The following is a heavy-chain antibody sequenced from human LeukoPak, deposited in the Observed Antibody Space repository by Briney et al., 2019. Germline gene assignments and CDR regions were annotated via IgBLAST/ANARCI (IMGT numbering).Heavy chain of an antibody. J-gene: IGHJ5*02. V-gene: IGHV3-23*01. CDR2: ISGSGGST. D-gene: IGHD3-10*01. CDR1: GFTFSSYA. Sequence: GGSLRLSCAASGFTFSSYAMSWVRQAPGKGLEWVSAISGSGGSTYYADSVKGRFTISRDNSKNTLYLQMNSLRAEDTAVYYCAKDGDYYGSGSSRLFSWFDPWGQGTLVTVSS. CDR3: AKDGDYYGSGSSRLFSWFDP.